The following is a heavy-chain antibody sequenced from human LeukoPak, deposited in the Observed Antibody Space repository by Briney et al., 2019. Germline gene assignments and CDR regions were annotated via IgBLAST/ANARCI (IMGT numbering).Heavy chain of an antibody. CDR1: GFTFSSYW. CDR3: ARSPSVAGLEPFDY. CDR2: IKENGNEQ. J-gene: IGHJ4*02. D-gene: IGHD6-19*01. Sequence: PGGSLRLSCTSSGFTFSSYWMSWVRQAPGKGPEWVAHIKENGNEQYYVDSVKGRFTISRDNAKNSLYLQMNSLRAEDTAVYYCARSPSVAGLEPFDYWGQGTLVTVSS. V-gene: IGHV3-7*01.